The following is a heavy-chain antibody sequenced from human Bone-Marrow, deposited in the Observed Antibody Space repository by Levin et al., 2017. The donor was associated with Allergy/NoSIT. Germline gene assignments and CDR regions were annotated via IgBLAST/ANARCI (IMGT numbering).Heavy chain of an antibody. V-gene: IGHV4-61*09. Sequence: PSETLSLTCSVSGGFISSGGHYWSWVRQPSGKGLEWIGHIDATGSTTYNPSVKSRVQISVDTSKNHFSLSLSSVTAADTAVYYCARVSAMVRGVTIIFGGRAAGAFDSWGQGTMVIVSS. D-gene: IGHD3-10*01. CDR3: ARVSAMVRGVTIIFGGRAAGAFDS. CDR2: IDATGST. CDR1: GGFISSGGHY. J-gene: IGHJ3*02.